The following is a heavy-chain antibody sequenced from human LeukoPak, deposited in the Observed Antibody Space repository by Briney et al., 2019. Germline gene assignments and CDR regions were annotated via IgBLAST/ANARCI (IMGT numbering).Heavy chain of an antibody. Sequence: PSETLSLTCTVSGGSISSYYWSWIRQPPGKGLEWIGYIYYSGSTNYNPSLKSRVTISVDTSKNQFSLKLSSVTAADTAVYCCARQAGLITMVRGVIITSYYGMDVWGQGTTVTVSS. J-gene: IGHJ6*02. V-gene: IGHV4-59*08. CDR2: IYYSGST. CDR3: ARQAGLITMVRGVIITSYYGMDV. CDR1: GGSISSYY. D-gene: IGHD3-10*01.